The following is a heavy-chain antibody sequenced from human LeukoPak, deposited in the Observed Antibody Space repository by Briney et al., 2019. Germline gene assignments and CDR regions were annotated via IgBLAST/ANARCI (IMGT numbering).Heavy chain of an antibody. CDR2: NNPNSGGT. CDR3: ARPRVAGSAFRYYFDY. V-gene: IGHV1-2*02. CDR1: GYTFTGYY. Sequence: GASVKVSCKASGYTFTGYYIHWVRQAPGQGLEWMGWNNPNSGGTKYTQKFQGRVTMTRDTSISTAYMELSRLRSDDTAVYYCARPRVAGSAFRYYFDYWGQGTLVTVSS. J-gene: IGHJ4*02. D-gene: IGHD6-19*01.